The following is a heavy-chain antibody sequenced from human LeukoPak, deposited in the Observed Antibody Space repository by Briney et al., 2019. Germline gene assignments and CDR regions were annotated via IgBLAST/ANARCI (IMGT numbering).Heavy chain of an antibody. D-gene: IGHD1-26*01. V-gene: IGHV3-21*01. CDR3: AREVIMGYYFDY. J-gene: IGHJ4*02. CDR1: GFTFSSYS. CDR2: ISSSSSYI. Sequence: GGSLRLSCAASGFTFSSYSMNWVRQAPGKGLEWVSSISSSSSYIYYADSVKGRFTISRDNAKNSLYLQMNSLRAEDTAVYYCAREVIMGYYFDYWGQGTLVTVSS.